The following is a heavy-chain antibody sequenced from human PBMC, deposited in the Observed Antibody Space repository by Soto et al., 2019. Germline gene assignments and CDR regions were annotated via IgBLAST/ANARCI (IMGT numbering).Heavy chain of an antibody. CDR2: INPSGGST. CDR3: ARVEYSGYDFAAFDI. CDR1: GYTFTSYY. D-gene: IGHD5-12*01. V-gene: IGHV1-46*03. J-gene: IGHJ3*02. Sequence: ASVKVSCKASGYTFTSYYMHWVRQAPGQGLEWMGIINPSGGSTSYAQKFQGRVTMTRDTSTSTVYMELSSLRSEDTAVYYCARVEYSGYDFAAFDIWGQGTMVTVSS.